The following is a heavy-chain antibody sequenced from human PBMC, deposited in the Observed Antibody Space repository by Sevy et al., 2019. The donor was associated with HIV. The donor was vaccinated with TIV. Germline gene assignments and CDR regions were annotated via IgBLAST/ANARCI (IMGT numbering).Heavy chain of an antibody. CDR1: GFTFSSYS. J-gene: IGHJ3*02. CDR3: ARVRGSGYFRAAFDI. V-gene: IGHV3-21*01. Sequence: GGSLRLSCAASGFTFSSYSMNWVRQAPGKGLEWVSSISSSSYIYYADSVKGRFTISRDNAKNSLYLQMNSLRAEDTAVYYCARVRGSGYFRAAFDIWGQWTMVTVSS. CDR2: ISSSSYI. D-gene: IGHD3-22*01.